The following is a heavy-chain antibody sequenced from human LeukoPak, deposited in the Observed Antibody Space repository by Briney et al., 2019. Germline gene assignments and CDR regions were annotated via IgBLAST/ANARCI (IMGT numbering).Heavy chain of an antibody. Sequence: GGSLRHSRADSGFTVSSNYMSWVRQAPGKGLEWVSVIYSGGTTYYADSVKGRFTISRDNSKNTLYLQMNSLRAEDTAVYYCAIVDTAMDPWGQGRQVIVSS. D-gene: IGHD5-18*01. CDR3: AIVDTAMDP. J-gene: IGHJ5*02. CDR2: IYSGGTT. V-gene: IGHV3-53*01. CDR1: GFTVSSNY.